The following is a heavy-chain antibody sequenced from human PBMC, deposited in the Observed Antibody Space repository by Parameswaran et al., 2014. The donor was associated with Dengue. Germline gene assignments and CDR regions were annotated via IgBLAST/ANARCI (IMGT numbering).Heavy chain of an antibody. V-gene: IGHV1-69*06. D-gene: IGHD3-9*01. CDR3: ARAGTYYDPSTGYYNDNWFGP. Sequence: WVRQAPGQGLEWMGGIIPIFGTSNYAQMFQGRVTITADKSTSTAYMELSSLRSEDTAVYYCARAGTYYDPSTGYYNDNWFGPWGQGTLVTVSS. CDR2: IIPIFGTS. J-gene: IGHJ5*02.